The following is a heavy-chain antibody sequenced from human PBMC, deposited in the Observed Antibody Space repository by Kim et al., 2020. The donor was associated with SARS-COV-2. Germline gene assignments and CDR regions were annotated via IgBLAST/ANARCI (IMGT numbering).Heavy chain of an antibody. J-gene: IGHJ6*02. D-gene: IGHD6-19*01. CDR1: AFTFSTYG. CDR2: IWYDGGKK. V-gene: IGHV3-33*01. CDR3: ARGKDRYSSGRDPRYYGMDV. Sequence: GGSLRLSCTASAFTFSTYGMHWVRQAPGKGLEWVAVIWYDGGKKYNADSVKGRFTISRDNSKNTLYLQMNSLRVEDTAVYYCARGKDRYSSGRDPRYYGMDVWGQGTTVTVSS.